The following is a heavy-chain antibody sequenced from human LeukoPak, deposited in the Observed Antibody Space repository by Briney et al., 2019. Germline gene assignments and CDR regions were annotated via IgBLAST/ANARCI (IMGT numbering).Heavy chain of an antibody. CDR2: IYYSGST. J-gene: IGHJ4*02. V-gene: IGHV4-39*01. D-gene: IGHD4-17*01. CDR3: ASPLFYGDYSSEDY. Sequence: SETLSLTCTVSGGSISSSSYYWGWLRQPPGKGLEWIGSIYYSGSTYYNPSLKSRVTISVDTSKNQFSLKLSSVTAADAAVYYCASPLFYGDYSSEDYWGQGTLVTISS. CDR1: GGSISSSSYY.